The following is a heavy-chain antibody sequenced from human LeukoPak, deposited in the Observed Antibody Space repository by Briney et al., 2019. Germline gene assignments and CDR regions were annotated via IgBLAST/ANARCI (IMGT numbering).Heavy chain of an antibody. CDR3: ARDVPAASLDY. Sequence: PSQTLSLTCTVSGGSISSGGYYWSWIRQPPGKGLEWIGYIYHSGSTYYNPSLKSRVTISVDRSKNQFSLKLSSVTAADTAVYYCARDVPAASLDYWGQGTLVTVSS. D-gene: IGHD2-2*01. J-gene: IGHJ4*02. CDR2: IYHSGST. CDR1: GGSISSGGYY. V-gene: IGHV4-30-2*01.